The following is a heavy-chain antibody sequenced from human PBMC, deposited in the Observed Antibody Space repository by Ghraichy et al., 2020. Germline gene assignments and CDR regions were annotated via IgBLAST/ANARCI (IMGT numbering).Heavy chain of an antibody. V-gene: IGHV3-7*01. CDR1: GFTFSNYW. CDR2: IKQDGTER. Sequence: GGSLRLSCEGSGFTFSNYWMSWVRQAPGRGLEWVANIKQDGTERYYMDSVKGQFTISRDNAKNALYLDMNSLRAEDTAVYYCARDTTWEILDCSFDYWGQGVRVTVSS. CDR3: ARDTTWEILDCSFDY. D-gene: IGHD2-8*02. J-gene: IGHJ4*02.